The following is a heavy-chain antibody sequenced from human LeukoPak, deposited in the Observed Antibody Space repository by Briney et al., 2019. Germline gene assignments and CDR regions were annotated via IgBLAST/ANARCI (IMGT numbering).Heavy chain of an antibody. D-gene: IGHD6-19*01. CDR1: GFTFHLYA. CDR3: AKGKDSVAGATNDY. J-gene: IGHJ4*02. Sequence: PAGSLRLFCAASGFTFHLYAMHWVRLAPGKGLEWVSLITGDGRSTYYADSVKGRFTISRDNAKNSLYLQMNSLRAEDTAVYYCAKGKDSVAGATNDYWGQGTLVTVSS. V-gene: IGHV3-43*02. CDR2: ITGDGRST.